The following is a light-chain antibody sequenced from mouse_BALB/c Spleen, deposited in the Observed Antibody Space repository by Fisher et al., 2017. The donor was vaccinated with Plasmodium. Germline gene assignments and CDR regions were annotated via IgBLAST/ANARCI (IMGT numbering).Light chain of an antibody. CDR3: WQGTHLWT. CDR1: QSLVHSYGDTY. V-gene: IGKV1-110*01. Sequence: VMTQSTLSLPVSLGDQASISCRSSQSLVHSYGDTYLHWHLQRPGQSLKLLIYKVSNRFSGVPDRFTGSGSGTDFTLKISRVEAEDLGLYYCWQGTHLWTFGGGTKLEIK. CDR2: KVS. J-gene: IGKJ1*01.